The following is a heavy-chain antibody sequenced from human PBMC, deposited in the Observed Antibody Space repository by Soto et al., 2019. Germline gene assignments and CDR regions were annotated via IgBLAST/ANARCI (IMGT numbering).Heavy chain of an antibody. CDR2: IYSGGRT. D-gene: IGHD6-13*01. J-gene: IGHJ6*02. CDR3: ARGGRSWYSFNYYGLDA. V-gene: IGHV3-53*01. Sequence: GSLRLSCAAYGFSVSSHYMNWVRQAPGKGLEWVSIIYSGGRTYYADYVRGRFTISRDNSKNTLYLQMNSLRAEDTAVYYCARGGRSWYSFNYYGLDACGQGTSVTVSS. CDR1: GFSVSSHY.